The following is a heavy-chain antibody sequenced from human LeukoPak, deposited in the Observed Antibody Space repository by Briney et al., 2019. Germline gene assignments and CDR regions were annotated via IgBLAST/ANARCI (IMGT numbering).Heavy chain of an antibody. CDR1: GGSISSSSYY. D-gene: IGHD3-10*01. V-gene: IGHV4-39*01. J-gene: IGHJ4*02. CDR2: IYYSGST. Sequence: PSETLSLTCTVSGGSISSSSYYWGWIRQPPGKGLEWIGSIYYSGSTYYNPSLKSRVTISVDTSKNQFSLKLSSVTAADTAVYYCARRAVRPKYYFDYWGQGTLVTVSP. CDR3: ARRAVRPKYYFDY.